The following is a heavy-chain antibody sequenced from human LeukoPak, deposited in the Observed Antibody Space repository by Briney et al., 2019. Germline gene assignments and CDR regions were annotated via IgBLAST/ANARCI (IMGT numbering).Heavy chain of an antibody. CDR2: IIPIFGTA. J-gene: IGHJ4*02. V-gene: IGHV1-69*05. Sequence: SVKVSSKASGGIFSSYAISWVRQAPGHGLEWMGRIIPIFGTANYAQKFQGRVTITTDESTSTAYMELSSLRSEDPPVYYCARAGNYYDSSGYYGVFDYWGQGTLVTVSP. CDR3: ARAGNYYDSSGYYGVFDY. CDR1: GGIFSSYA. D-gene: IGHD3-22*01.